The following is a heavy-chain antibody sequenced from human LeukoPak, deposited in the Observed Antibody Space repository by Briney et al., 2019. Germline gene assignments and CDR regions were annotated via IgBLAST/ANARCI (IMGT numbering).Heavy chain of an antibody. CDR2: IYYSGST. CDR3: ARDPAVDFWSDNASDY. Sequence: SETLSLTCNVSGGSISNYYWSWIRQPPGKGLEWIGYIYYSGSTNYNPSLKSRVTISVDTSKNQFSLKLNSVTAVYYCARDPAVDFWSDNASDYWGQGTLVTVSS. V-gene: IGHV4-59*01. J-gene: IGHJ4*02. CDR1: GGSISNYY. D-gene: IGHD3-3*01.